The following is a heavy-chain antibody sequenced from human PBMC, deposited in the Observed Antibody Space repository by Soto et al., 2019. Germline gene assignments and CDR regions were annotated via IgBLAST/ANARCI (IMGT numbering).Heavy chain of an antibody. J-gene: IGHJ5*02. CDR2: ITSKSTTI. Sequence: VQLVESGGGLVQPGGSLRLSCAASGFTFTSYSMNWVRQAPGQGLEWVSYITSKSTTIKYADSVKGRFTVSRDNAKNSLYLQLNSLRDEDTAVYYCAREMGACSDSSCYPGPYYSWGQGTLVTVSS. D-gene: IGHD2-2*01. CDR1: GFTFTSYS. V-gene: IGHV3-48*02. CDR3: AREMGACSDSSCYPGPYYS.